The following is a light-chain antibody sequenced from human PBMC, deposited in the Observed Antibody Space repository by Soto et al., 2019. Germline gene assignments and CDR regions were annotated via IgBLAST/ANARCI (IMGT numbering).Light chain of an antibody. V-gene: IGKV1-5*03. CDR2: KAS. CDR1: QTISSW. J-gene: IGKJ1*01. Sequence: DIQMTQSPSTLSGSVGDRVTITCRASQTISSWLAWYQQKQGKAPKLXIYKASTLKSGVPSRFSGSGSGTELTITISSLQPDDFETYYCQHYNSYSEAFGQGTKVDIK. CDR3: QHYNSYSEA.